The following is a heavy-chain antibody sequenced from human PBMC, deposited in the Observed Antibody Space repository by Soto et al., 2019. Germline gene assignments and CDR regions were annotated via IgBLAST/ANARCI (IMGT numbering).Heavy chain of an antibody. CDR2: IYYSGST. J-gene: IGHJ4*02. Sequence: SETLSLTCTVSGVSVSNGSYYWSWIQQPPGKGLEWIGYIYYSGSTNYNPSLKSRVTISVDTSKNQFSLKLSPVTATDTAIYYCAREQQLGHVKSFDYWGQGTLVTVSS. D-gene: IGHD6-13*01. CDR1: GVSVSNGSYY. CDR3: AREQQLGHVKSFDY. V-gene: IGHV4-61*01.